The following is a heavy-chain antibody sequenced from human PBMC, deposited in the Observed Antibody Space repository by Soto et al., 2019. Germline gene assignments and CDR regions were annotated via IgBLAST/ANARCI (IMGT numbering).Heavy chain of an antibody. CDR3: ARAGYSGYDPFDY. J-gene: IGHJ4*02. D-gene: IGHD5-12*01. CDR2: IYYSGST. V-gene: IGHV4-39*01. CDR1: GGSISSSSYY. Sequence: SETLSLTCTVSGGSISSSSYYWGWIRQPPGKGLEWIGSIYYSGSTYYNPSLKSRVTISVDTSKNQFSLKLSSVTAADTAVYYCARAGYSGYDPFDYWGQGTLVTVSS.